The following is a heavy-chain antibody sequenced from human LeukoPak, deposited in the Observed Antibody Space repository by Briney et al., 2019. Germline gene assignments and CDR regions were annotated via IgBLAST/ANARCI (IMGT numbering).Heavy chain of an antibody. CDR2: IHYSGTT. CDR1: GYSISSGYY. V-gene: IGHV4-38-2*02. D-gene: IGHD5-24*01. CDR3: ARHEEEDGYNAKTFDY. J-gene: IGHJ4*02. Sequence: PSETLSLTCTVSGYSISSGYYWGWVRQPPGKGLECIGSIHYSGTTYYNPSLKSRVTISVDTSKNQFSLKLSSMTAADTAVYYCARHEEEDGYNAKTFDYWGQGTLVTVSS.